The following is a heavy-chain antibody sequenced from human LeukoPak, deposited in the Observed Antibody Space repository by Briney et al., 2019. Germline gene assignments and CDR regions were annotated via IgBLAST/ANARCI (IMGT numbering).Heavy chain of an antibody. V-gene: IGHV3-30*18. CDR2: ISYDGSNK. CDR1: GFTFSSYG. J-gene: IGHJ6*04. Sequence: PGRSLRLSCAASGFTFSSYGMHWVRQAPGKGLEWVAVISYDGSNKYYADSVKSRFTISRDNSKNTLYLQMNSLRAEDTAVYYCAKDRGYCSGGSCYLGYYYGMDVWGKGTTVTVSS. D-gene: IGHD2-15*01. CDR3: AKDRGYCSGGSCYLGYYYGMDV.